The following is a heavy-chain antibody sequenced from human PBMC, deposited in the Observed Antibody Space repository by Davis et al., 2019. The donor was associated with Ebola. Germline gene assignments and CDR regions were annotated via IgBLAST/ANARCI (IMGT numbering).Heavy chain of an antibody. CDR3: ARDYYDSNGYLYYFDS. J-gene: IGHJ4*02. Sequence: MPSETLSLTCTVSGDSISSKNWWSWVRQSPGKGLEWIGEIYHGGITKYNPSLKSRVTMSVDMSKSQFSLRLTSVTAADTAMYYCARDYYDSNGYLYYFDSWGQGTLVTVSS. CDR1: GDSISSKNW. D-gene: IGHD3-22*01. CDR2: IYHGGIT. V-gene: IGHV4-4*02.